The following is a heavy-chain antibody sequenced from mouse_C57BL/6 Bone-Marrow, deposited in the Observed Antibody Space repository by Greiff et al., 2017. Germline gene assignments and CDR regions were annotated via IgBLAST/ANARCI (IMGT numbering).Heavy chain of an antibody. V-gene: IGHV10-1*01. D-gene: IGHD1-1*01. J-gene: IGHJ3*01. CDR2: IRSKSNNYAT. CDR1: GFSFNTYA. Sequence: EVQGVESGGGMVQPQGSLKLSCAASGFSFNTYAMNSVRQAPGKGLEWVARIRSKSNNYATYYADSVKDRFTISRDDSESMPYLQMNNMQTEDTAMYYGVRPEYYYGSSPFAYWGQGTLVTVAA. CDR3: VRPEYYYGSSPFAY.